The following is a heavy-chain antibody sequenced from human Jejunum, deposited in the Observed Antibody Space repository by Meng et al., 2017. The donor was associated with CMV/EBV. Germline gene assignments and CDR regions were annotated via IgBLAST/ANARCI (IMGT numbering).Heavy chain of an antibody. CDR2: ISYGGTT. CDR3: ARDRRFLQLSNYGMDV. Sequence: GGSIRDYFWGWIRQPPGKGLEWIGYISYGGTTNYHPSLKSRVTISVDTSKNQFSLRLNSVTAADTAEYYCARDRRFLQLSNYGMDVWGQGTTVTVSS. V-gene: IGHV4-59*01. J-gene: IGHJ6*02. CDR1: GGSIRDYF. D-gene: IGHD5-24*01.